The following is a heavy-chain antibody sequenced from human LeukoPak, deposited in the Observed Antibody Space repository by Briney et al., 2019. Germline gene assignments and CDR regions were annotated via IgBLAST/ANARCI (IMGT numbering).Heavy chain of an antibody. CDR3: ADDGGAN. CDR2: IYYSGST. J-gene: IGHJ3*01. CDR1: GGSFSGYY. V-gene: IGHV4-34*01. D-gene: IGHD3-10*01. Sequence: SETLSLTCAVYGGSFSGYYWSWIRQPPGKGLEWIGSIYYSGSTYYNPSLKSRVTISVDTSKNQFSLKLSSVTAADTAVYYCADDGGANWGRGTMVTVSS.